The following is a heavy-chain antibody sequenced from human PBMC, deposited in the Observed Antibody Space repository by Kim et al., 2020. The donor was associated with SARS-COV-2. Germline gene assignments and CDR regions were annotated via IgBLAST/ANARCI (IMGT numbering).Heavy chain of an antibody. CDR2: ISSGGSTI. Sequence: GGSLRLSCAASGFTFRRSELNWVRQAPGKGLEWVSYISSGGSTIYYADSVKGRFTISRDIAKNSLYLRMNSLRAEDTAVYYCAREGAGDAFDIWGQGTMVTVSS. CDR1: GFTFRRSE. D-gene: IGHD6-19*01. CDR3: AREGAGDAFDI. V-gene: IGHV3-48*03. J-gene: IGHJ3*02.